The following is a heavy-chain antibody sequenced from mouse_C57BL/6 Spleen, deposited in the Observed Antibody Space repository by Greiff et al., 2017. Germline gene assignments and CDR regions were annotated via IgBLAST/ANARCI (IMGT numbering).Heavy chain of an antibody. CDR3: ARDLLYYGNYGYFDY. D-gene: IGHD2-1*01. CDR2: ISDGGSYT. V-gene: IGHV5-4*01. Sequence: EVKLMESGGGLVKPGGSLKLSCAASGFTFSSYAMSWVRQTPEKRLEWVATISDGGSYTYYPDNVKGRFTISRDNAKNNLYLQMSHLKSEDTAMYYCARDLLYYGNYGYFDYWGQGTTLTVSS. J-gene: IGHJ2*01. CDR1: GFTFSSYA.